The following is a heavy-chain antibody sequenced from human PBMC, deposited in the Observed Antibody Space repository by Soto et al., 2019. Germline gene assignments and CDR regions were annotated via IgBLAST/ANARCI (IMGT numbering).Heavy chain of an antibody. J-gene: IGHJ6*02. CDR2: IWYDGSNK. Sequence: PGGSLRLSCAASGFTFSSYGMHWVRQAPGKGLEWVAVIWYDGSNKYYADSVKGRYTISRDNSKNTLYLQMNSLRAEDTAVYYCARNGDYYYQYGMDAWGQGTTVTVSS. CDR1: GFTFSSYG. D-gene: IGHD2-21*02. CDR3: ARNGDYYYQYGMDA. V-gene: IGHV3-33*01.